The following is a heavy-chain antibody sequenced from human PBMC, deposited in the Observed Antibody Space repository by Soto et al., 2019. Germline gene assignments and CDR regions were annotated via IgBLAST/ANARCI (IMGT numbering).Heavy chain of an antibody. V-gene: IGHV1-8*01. D-gene: IGHD4-17*01. J-gene: IGHJ6*03. CDR3: AGGNMWPSLRPKKGGDYGVYYYYYYMDV. Sequence: ASVKVSCKASGYTFTSYDINWVRQATGQGLEWMGWMNPNSGNTGYAQKFQGRVTMTRNTSISTAYMELSSLRSEDTAVYYCAGGNMWPSLRPKKGGDYGVYYYYYYMDVWGKGTTVTVSS. CDR2: MNPNSGNT. CDR1: GYTFTSYD.